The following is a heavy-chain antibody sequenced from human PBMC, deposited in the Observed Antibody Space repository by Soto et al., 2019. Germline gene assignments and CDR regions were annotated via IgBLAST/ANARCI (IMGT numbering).Heavy chain of an antibody. CDR1: GYTFTSYG. J-gene: IGHJ4*02. V-gene: IGHV1-18*01. CDR3: ARVKKRGWNSPFDY. Sequence: QVHLVQSGAEVKEPGASVRVSCKASGYTFTSYGFSWVRQAPGQGLEWLAWISANNGDTNSADKFQGRVTITADESTSTAYMELSSLRSEDTAVYYCARVKKRGWNSPFDYWGQGTLVTVSS. D-gene: IGHD1-7*01. CDR2: ISANNGDT.